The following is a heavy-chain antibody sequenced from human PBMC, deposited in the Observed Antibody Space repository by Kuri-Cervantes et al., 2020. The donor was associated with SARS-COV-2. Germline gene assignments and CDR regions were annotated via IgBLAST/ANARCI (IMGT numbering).Heavy chain of an antibody. CDR2: ISKSGTYI. CDR3: ARVQLRVAGIPVDYYGMDV. J-gene: IGHJ6*02. V-gene: IGHV3-21*01. Sequence: GGSLRLSCAASEFIFSSYNINWVRQAPGKGLEWVSAISKSGTYIYHADSLKGRITISRDNAKNSLFLQMNSLRAEDTAVYYCARVQLRVAGIPVDYYGMDVWGQGTTVTVSS. D-gene: IGHD2-15*01. CDR1: EFIFSSYN.